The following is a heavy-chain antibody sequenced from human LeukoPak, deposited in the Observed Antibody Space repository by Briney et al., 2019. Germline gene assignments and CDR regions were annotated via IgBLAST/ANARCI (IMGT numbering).Heavy chain of an antibody. V-gene: IGHV3-74*01. CDR2: INTDGSST. D-gene: IGHD2-2*01. J-gene: IGHJ4*02. Sequence: GRSLSLSCAASGFTFSSYWMHWVRQAPGKGLVWVSRINTDGSSTSYADSVKGRFTISRDNAENTLYLQMNSLRAEDTAVYYCATNVVVPAAVDYWGQGTLVTVSS. CDR1: GFTFSSYW. CDR3: ATNVVVPAAVDY.